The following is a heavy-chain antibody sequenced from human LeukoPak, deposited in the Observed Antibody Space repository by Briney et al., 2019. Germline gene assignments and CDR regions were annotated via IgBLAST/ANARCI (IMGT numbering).Heavy chain of an antibody. CDR3: ARGGTYDI. CDR2: LKQDGSQT. CDR1: GFTFSMYW. Sequence: GGSLRLSCVASGFTFSMYWMTWFRQAPGRGLEWVANLKQDGSQTNYVDSVKGRFTISRDNAKKSLYLQMNSLRGEDTAVYYCARGGTYDIWGQGTRVTVSS. J-gene: IGHJ3*02. V-gene: IGHV3-7*01.